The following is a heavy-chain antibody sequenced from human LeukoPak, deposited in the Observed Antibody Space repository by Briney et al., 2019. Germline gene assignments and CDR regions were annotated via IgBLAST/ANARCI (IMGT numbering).Heavy chain of an antibody. CDR1: GFTFSSYG. Sequence: GGSLRLSCAASGFTFSSYGMHWVRQAPGKGLGWAAVIWYDGSNKYYADSVKGRFTISRDNSKNTLYLQMNSLRAEDTAVYYCAKSGREAVAAPWNYYYYYMDVWGKGTTVTVSS. CDR2: IWYDGSNK. D-gene: IGHD6-19*01. J-gene: IGHJ6*03. V-gene: IGHV3-33*06. CDR3: AKSGREAVAAPWNYYYYYMDV.